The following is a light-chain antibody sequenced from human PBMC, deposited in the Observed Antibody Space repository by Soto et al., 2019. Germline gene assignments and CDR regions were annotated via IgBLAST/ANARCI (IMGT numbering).Light chain of an antibody. CDR2: GAY. V-gene: IGKV3-20*01. CDR3: QQYGSSPLT. J-gene: IGKJ4*01. Sequence: IVLTQSPGTLSLSPGERATLSCRASQSVTSSYLAWYQQQPGQAPRLLIYGAYSRATGIPYRFSGSGSGTDFTLIISRLEPEDFAVYYCQQYGSSPLTFGGGTKVE. CDR1: QSVTSSY.